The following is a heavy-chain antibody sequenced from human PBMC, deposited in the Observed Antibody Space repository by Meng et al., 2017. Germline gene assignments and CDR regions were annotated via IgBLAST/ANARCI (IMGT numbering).Heavy chain of an antibody. Sequence: QVQLPQLGAGLLKPSETLSLTCAVYGGSFSGYYWSWIRQPPGKGLEWIGEINHSGSTNYNPSLKSRVTISVDTSKNQFSLKLSSVTAADTAVYYCAGITMSRAGDYWGQGTLVTVSS. V-gene: IGHV4-34*01. CDR1: GGSFSGYY. J-gene: IGHJ4*02. CDR3: AGITMSRAGDY. D-gene: IGHD3-22*01. CDR2: INHSGST.